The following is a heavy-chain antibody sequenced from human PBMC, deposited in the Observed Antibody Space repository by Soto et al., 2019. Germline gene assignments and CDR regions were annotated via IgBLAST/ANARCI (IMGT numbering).Heavy chain of an antibody. CDR3: ARVGLETAVAEYYFDY. J-gene: IGHJ4*02. Sequence: EASVKVSCKASGYTFTSYGISWVRQAPGQGLEWMGWISAYNGNTNYAQKLQGRVTMTTDTSTSTAYMELRSLRSDDTAVYYCARVGLETAVAEYYFDYWGQGTLVTVSS. CDR1: GYTFTSYG. D-gene: IGHD6-19*01. CDR2: ISAYNGNT. V-gene: IGHV1-18*01.